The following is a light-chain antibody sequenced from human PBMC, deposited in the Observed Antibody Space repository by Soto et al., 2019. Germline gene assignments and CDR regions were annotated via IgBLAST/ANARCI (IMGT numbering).Light chain of an antibody. CDR1: QSVSSN. J-gene: IGKJ4*01. V-gene: IGKV3-15*01. CDR3: QQYDNWPPLT. Sequence: EILMTQSPATLSVSPRERATLSCRASQSVSSNLAWYQQKPGQAPRLLIYGASTRATGVPARFSGSGSGTEFTLTISTLQSENFAVYYCQQYDNWPPLTFGGGTKVDIK. CDR2: GAS.